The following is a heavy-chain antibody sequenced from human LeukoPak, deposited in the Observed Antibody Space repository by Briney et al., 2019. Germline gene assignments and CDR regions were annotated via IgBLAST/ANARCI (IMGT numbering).Heavy chain of an antibody. J-gene: IGHJ4*02. CDR3: ARVSRGGYSPYYFDY. V-gene: IGHV4-4*02. D-gene: IGHD1-26*01. CDR1: GGSISSSNW. CDR2: IYHSGST. Sequence: SGTLSLTCAVSGGSISSSNWWSWVRQPPGKGLEWIGEIYHSGSTNYNPSLKSRVTISVDKSKNQFSLKLSSVTAADTAVYYCARVSRGGYSPYYFDYWGQGTLVTVSS.